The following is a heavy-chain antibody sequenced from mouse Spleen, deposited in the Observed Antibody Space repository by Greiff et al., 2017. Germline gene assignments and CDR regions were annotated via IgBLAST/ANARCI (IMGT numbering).Heavy chain of an antibody. CDR2: INPNYGTT. CDR3: ARKGGSPYYYAMDY. CDR1: GYSFTDYN. Sequence: EVKLMESGPELVKPGASVKISCKASGYSFTDYNMNWVKQSNGKSLEWIGVINPNYGTTSYNQKFKGKATLTVDQSSSTAYMQLNSLTSEDSAVYYCARKGGSPYYYAMDYWGQGTSVTVSS. V-gene: IGHV1-39*01. D-gene: IGHD1-1*01. J-gene: IGHJ4*01.